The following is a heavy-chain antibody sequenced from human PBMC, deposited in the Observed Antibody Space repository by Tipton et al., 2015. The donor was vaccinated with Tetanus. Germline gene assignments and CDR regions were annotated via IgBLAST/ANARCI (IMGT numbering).Heavy chain of an antibody. CDR1: GASISSSRRFD. J-gene: IGHJ4*02. D-gene: IGHD1/OR15-1a*01. Sequence: TLSLTCTVSGASISSSRRFDCGWIRQHPGRGLEWIGYMFYNGDAFYNPSLKSRLAMSLDASKNLFSLNLTSVTAADTAVYYCARGGEQWALRYFQYWGQGTLVTVSS. CDR3: ARGGEQWALRYFQY. CDR2: MFYNGDA. V-gene: IGHV4-31*03.